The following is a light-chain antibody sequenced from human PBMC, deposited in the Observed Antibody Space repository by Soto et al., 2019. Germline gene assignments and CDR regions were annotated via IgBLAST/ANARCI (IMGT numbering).Light chain of an antibody. J-gene: IGKJ4*01. CDR1: QSVSSSY. CDR3: QQYGSSPLT. CDR2: GAS. V-gene: IGKV3-20*01. Sequence: EIVLTQSPGTLSLSPGERATLSCRASQSVSSSYLAWYQQKPGQAPRLLIYGASSRATGIPDRFSGSGSGTDFTITISRLEPEDLAVYYCQQYGSSPLTCGGGTKVEIK.